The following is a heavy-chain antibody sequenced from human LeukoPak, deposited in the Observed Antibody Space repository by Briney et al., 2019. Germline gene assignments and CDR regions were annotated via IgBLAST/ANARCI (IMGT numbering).Heavy chain of an antibody. J-gene: IGHJ3*02. CDR1: GDXVSSNSAA. CDR2: TYYRSKWYN. Sequence: SQTLSLTCAISGDXVSSNSAAWNWIRQSPSRGLEWLGRTYYRSKWYNDYAVSVKSRITINPDTSKNQFSPQLNSVSPEDTAVYYCARDRRDYGDPDAFDIWGQGTMVTVSS. D-gene: IGHD4-17*01. CDR3: ARDRRDYGDPDAFDI. V-gene: IGHV6-1*01.